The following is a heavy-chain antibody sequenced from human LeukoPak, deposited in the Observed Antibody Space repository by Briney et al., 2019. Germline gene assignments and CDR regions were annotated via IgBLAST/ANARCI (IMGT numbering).Heavy chain of an antibody. CDR3: AKDIAGQYDP. CDR2: ISGDGSST. CDR1: GFTFDYYA. Sequence: GGSLRLSCSASGFTFDYYAMHWVPHAPGEGLEWVSLISGDGSSTYYADSVKGRFTVSRDNSKNSLFLQMNSPRTEDTALYYCAKDIAGQYDPWGQGTLVTVSS. D-gene: IGHD4-11*01. V-gene: IGHV3-43*02. J-gene: IGHJ5*02.